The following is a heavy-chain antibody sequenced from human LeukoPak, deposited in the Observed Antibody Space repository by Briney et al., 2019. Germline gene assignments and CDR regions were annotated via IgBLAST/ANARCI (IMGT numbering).Heavy chain of an antibody. V-gene: IGHV4-30-4*07. D-gene: IGHD4-17*01. Sequence: SQTLSLTCAVSGGSISSGGYSWSWIRQPPGKGPEWIGYIYYSGSTYYNPSLKSRVTISVDTSKNQFSLKLSSVTAADTAVYYCAREYGDEPGAFDIWGQGTMVTVSS. CDR2: IYYSGST. J-gene: IGHJ3*02. CDR1: GGSISSGGYS. CDR3: AREYGDEPGAFDI.